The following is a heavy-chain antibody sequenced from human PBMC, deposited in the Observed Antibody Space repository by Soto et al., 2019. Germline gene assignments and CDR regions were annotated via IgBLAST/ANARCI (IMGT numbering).Heavy chain of an antibody. Sequence: GGSLRLSCAASGFTFSSRAMGWVRQAPGKGLEWVSDIIDSGASTYYADSVKGRFTISRDNSKSTLYLQMNSLRAEDTALYYCAKGRSYYYYGVDVWGQGTTVTVSS. CDR2: IIDSGAST. CDR3: AKGRSYYYYGVDV. J-gene: IGHJ6*02. V-gene: IGHV3-23*01. CDR1: GFTFSSRA.